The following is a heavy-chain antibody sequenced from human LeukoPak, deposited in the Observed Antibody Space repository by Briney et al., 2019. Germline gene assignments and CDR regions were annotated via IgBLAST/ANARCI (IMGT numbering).Heavy chain of an antibody. CDR2: ISSSSSYI. V-gene: IGHV3-21*01. CDR1: GFTFSGYS. D-gene: IGHD2-15*01. J-gene: IGHJ1*01. CDR3: ARDMPGLVVPHQH. Sequence: GGSLRLSCTASGFTFSGYSMDWIRQAPGKGLEWVSSISSSSSYIYYADSVKGRFTISRDNAKNSLYLQMNSLRAEDTAVYYCARDMPGLVVPHQHWGQGTLVTGSS.